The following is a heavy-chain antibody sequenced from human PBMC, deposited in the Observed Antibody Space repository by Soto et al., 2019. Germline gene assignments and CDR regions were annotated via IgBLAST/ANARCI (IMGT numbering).Heavy chain of an antibody. D-gene: IGHD1-26*01. J-gene: IGHJ3*02. V-gene: IGHV4-31*03. CDR2: IYHSGMT. CDR1: GGSISTGGYY. CDR3: ATVRWELHDAFDI. Sequence: QVQLQESGPGLVKPSQTLSLTCTVSGGSISTGGYYWSWIRQHPGRALEWIGYIYHSGMTFSNPSLQSRVAISIDTSKNMFSLKLSSVTAADTAVYYCATVRWELHDAFDIWGQGTMVSVSS.